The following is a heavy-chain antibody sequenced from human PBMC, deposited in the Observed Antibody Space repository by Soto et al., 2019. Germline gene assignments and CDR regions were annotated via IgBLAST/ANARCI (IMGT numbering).Heavy chain of an antibody. V-gene: IGHV4-39*07. J-gene: IGHJ6*02. CDR1: GGSISSSSYH. Sequence: SETLSLTCTVSGGSISSSSYHWGWIRQPPGNGLEWRGSIDYSGTTFYNASLKSRVTISVDTSKNQVSLKLSSVTAADTAVYYCAREQDCRSTSCYRASGAGMDVWGQGTTVTVSS. CDR3: AREQDCRSTSCYRASGAGMDV. D-gene: IGHD2-2*01. CDR2: IDYSGTT.